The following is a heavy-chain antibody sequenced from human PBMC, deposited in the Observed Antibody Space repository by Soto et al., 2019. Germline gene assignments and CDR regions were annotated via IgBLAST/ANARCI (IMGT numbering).Heavy chain of an antibody. V-gene: IGHV4-31*03. CDR3: ARVSGSYYYGMDV. CDR1: GGSISSGGYY. J-gene: IGHJ6*02. Sequence: SETLSPTCTVSGGSISSGGYYWSWIRQHPGKGLEWIGYIYYSGSTYYNPSLKSRVTISVDKSKNQFSLRLTSVTAADTAVYYCARVSGSYYYGMDVWGQGTTVTVSS. CDR2: IYYSGST. D-gene: IGHD1-26*01.